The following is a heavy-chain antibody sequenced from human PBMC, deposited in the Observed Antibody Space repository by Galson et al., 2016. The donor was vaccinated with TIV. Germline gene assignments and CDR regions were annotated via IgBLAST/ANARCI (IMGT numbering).Heavy chain of an antibody. CDR2: IKQDGSEK. CDR1: GFSTTNYW. CDR3: ARDPAPNSYYYYMDV. J-gene: IGHJ6*03. Sequence: SLRLSCAASGFSTTNYWMTWVRQPPGKGLEWVANIKQDGSEKYYVDSVKGRFFISRDKAKNFLYLQMNSLRADDTAVYYCARDPAPNSYYYYMDVWGNGTMVTVSS. D-gene: IGHD5-24*01. V-gene: IGHV3-7*01.